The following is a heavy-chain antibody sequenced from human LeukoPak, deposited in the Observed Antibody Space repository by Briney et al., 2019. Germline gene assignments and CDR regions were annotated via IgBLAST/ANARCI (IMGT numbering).Heavy chain of an antibody. CDR2: INPSGGST. V-gene: IGHV1-46*01. Sequence: ASVKVSCKASGYTFTSYYMHWVRQAPGQGLEWMGIINPSGGSTSYAQKFQGRVTMTRDTSTSTVYMELSSLRSEDTAVYYCARVAPWKGFGYSSSWPDDYWGQGTLVTVSS. D-gene: IGHD6-13*01. CDR1: GYTFTSYY. CDR3: ARVAPWKGFGYSSSWPDDY. J-gene: IGHJ4*02.